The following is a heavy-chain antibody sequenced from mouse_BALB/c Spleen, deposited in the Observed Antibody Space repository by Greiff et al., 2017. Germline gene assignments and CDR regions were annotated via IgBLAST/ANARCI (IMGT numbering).Heavy chain of an antibody. V-gene: IGHV8-8*01. CDR2: IWWDDVK. D-gene: IGHD2-10*01. CDR1: GFSLSTSGMG. Sequence: QVTLKVCGPGILQPSQTLSLTCSFSGFSLSTSGMGVGWIRQPSGKGLEWLAHIWWDDVKRYNPALKSRLTISKDTSSSQVFLKIASVDTADTATYYCARNSYYGNITAGMDYWGQGTSVTVSS. CDR3: ARNSYYGNITAGMDY. J-gene: IGHJ4*01.